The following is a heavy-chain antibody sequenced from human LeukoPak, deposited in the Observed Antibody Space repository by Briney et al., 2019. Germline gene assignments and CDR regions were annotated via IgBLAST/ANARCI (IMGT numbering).Heavy chain of an antibody. Sequence: GESLKISCKGSGYIFTTSRIGWVRQMPGKGLEWMALIYPSDSDTRYSPSFQGQVTISADKSISTAFLQWSSLKASDTAMYYCARVYGAKFDYWGQGTLVTVSS. CDR3: ARVYGAKFDY. CDR1: GYIFTTSR. J-gene: IGHJ4*02. CDR2: IYPSDSDT. D-gene: IGHD4-23*01. V-gene: IGHV5-51*01.